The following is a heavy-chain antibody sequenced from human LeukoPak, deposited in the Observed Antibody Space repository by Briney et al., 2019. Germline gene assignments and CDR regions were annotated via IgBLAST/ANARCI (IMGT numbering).Heavy chain of an antibody. CDR2: VKSITDGGTT. CDR1: GFTFSNSW. J-gene: IGHJ4*02. V-gene: IGHV3-15*01. Sequence: GGSLRLSCAASGFTFSNSWMSWVRQAPGKGLEWVGRVKSITDGGTTDYAAPVKGRITISRDDSKNTLYLQMNSLKTDDTAVYYCTTDDYWGQGTLVTVSS. CDR3: TTDDY.